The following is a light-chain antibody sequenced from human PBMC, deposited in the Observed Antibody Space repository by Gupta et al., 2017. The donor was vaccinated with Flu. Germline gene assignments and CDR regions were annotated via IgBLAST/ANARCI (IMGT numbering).Light chain of an antibody. V-gene: IGKV3-15*01. J-gene: IGKJ1*01. Sequence: AILSAAPGQRATLSIRASRSVRKNLDRQQQFLGQVPRLLILAASTRDAGIPARLRDNGFELELPLTISVPHSEDFAVYLCQHGKISPGWTFGQGTKVEIK. CDR3: QHGKISPGWT. CDR2: AAS. CDR1: RSVRKN.